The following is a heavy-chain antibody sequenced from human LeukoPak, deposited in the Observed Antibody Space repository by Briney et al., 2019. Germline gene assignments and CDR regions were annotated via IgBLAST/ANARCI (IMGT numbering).Heavy chain of an antibody. CDR2: TSHDEGNK. CDR3: ARGPGLAMGKGYFDY. J-gene: IGHJ4*02. D-gene: IGHD5-18*01. CDR1: GFTFSNYA. V-gene: IGHV3-30-3*01. Sequence: GGSLRLSSAASGFTFSNYAMHWVRQAPGKGLEWVAATSHDEGNKYYADSVKGRFTISRDNSRNTLYLEVNSLRTDDTAVYYCARGPGLAMGKGYFDYCGQGTLVTVSS.